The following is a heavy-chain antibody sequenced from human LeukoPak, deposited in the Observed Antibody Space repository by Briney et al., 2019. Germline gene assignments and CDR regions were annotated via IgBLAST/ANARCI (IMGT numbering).Heavy chain of an antibody. D-gene: IGHD2-2*01. CDR1: GGTFSSYA. V-gene: IGHV1-69*04. Sequence: SVKVSCKASGGTFSSYAISWVRQAPGQGLEWMGRIIPILGIANYAQKFQGRVTITADKSTSTAYMELSSLRSEDTAVYYCARSGMRCSTSCPPELYYFDYWGQGTLVTVSS. CDR3: ARSGMRCSTSCPPELYYFDY. CDR2: IIPILGIA. J-gene: IGHJ4*02.